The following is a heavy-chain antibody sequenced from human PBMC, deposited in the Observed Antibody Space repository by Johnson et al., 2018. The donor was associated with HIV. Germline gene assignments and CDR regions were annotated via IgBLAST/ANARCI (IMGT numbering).Heavy chain of an antibody. CDR3: ARVGAKRRAFDI. D-gene: IGHD1-26*01. CDR2: ISYDGSNK. V-gene: IGHV3-30*14. J-gene: IGHJ3*02. CDR1: GFTFSSYA. Sequence: QVQLVESGGGLVQPGGSLRLSCAASGFTFSSYAMHWVRQAPGKGLEWVAVISYDGSNKYYADSVKGRLTISRDNSKNTLYLQMNSLRAEDTAVYYCARVGAKRRAFDIWGQGTMVTVSS.